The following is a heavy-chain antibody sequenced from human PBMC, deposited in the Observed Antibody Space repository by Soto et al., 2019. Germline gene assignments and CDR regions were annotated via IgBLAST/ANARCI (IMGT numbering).Heavy chain of an antibody. D-gene: IGHD3-22*01. V-gene: IGHV1-3*05. CDR3: ARIWYDSSCYNRYFDY. J-gene: IGHJ4*02. Sequence: QVQLVQSGAEEKKPGASVRVSCTASGYTFSSYAIHWVRQAPGQRLEWMGWINAGYGNTKYSQKFQGRLTITRDTSASTVYMEVSSLRSEDTAVYYCARIWYDSSCYNRYFDYWGQGTLVTVSS. CDR1: GYTFSSYA. CDR2: INAGYGNT.